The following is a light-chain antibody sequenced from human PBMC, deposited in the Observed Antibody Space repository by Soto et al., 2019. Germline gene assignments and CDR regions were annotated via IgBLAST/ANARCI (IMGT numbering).Light chain of an antibody. V-gene: IGLV2-8*01. CDR3: SSYAGDNTYV. CDR1: GRDIGDYNY. J-gene: IGLJ1*01. Sequence: QSALTQPPSASGSPGQSVSISCTGTGRDIGDYNYVSWYQQHPGKAPKLIIYEVSKRPSGVPDRFSASKFANTASLTVAGLQAEDEADYHCSSYAGDNTYVFGSGTKVTVL. CDR2: EVS.